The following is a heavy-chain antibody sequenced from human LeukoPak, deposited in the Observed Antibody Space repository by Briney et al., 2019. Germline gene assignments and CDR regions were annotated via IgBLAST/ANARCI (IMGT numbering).Heavy chain of an antibody. J-gene: IGHJ4*02. CDR3: ARARDTAMVTLPFDY. CDR1: GFTVGSNY. CDR2: IYSGGST. Sequence: GGSLRLSCAASGFTVGSNYMSWVRQAPGKGLEWVSVIYSGGSTYYADSVKGRFTISRDNSKNTLYLQMNSLRAEDTAVYYCARARDTAMVTLPFDYWGQGTLVTVSS. D-gene: IGHD5-18*01. V-gene: IGHV3-53*01.